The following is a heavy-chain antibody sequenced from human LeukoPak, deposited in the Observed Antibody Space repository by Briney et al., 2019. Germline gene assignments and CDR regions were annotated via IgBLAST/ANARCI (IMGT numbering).Heavy chain of an antibody. CDR3: AREGRGGIDGYNIEDTK. CDR1: GYTFTSYA. D-gene: IGHD5-24*01. V-gene: IGHV1-3*01. J-gene: IGHJ4*02. Sequence: GASVKVSCKASGYTFTSYAMHWVRQAPGQRLEWMGWINAGNGNTKYSQKFQGRVTITRDTSASTAYMELSSLRSEDTAVYYCAREGRGGIDGYNIEDTKWGQGTLVTVSS. CDR2: INAGNGNT.